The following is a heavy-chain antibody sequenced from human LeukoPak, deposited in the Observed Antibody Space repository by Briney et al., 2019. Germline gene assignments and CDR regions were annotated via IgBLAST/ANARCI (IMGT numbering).Heavy chain of an antibody. CDR3: ARDRQSITGTSNWFDP. V-gene: IGHV1-18*01. J-gene: IGHJ5*02. CDR1: GYTFTSYG. D-gene: IGHD1-7*01. CDR2: ISAYNGNT. Sequence: ASVKASCKASGYTFTSYGISWVRQAPGQGLEWMGWISAYNGNTNYAQELQGRVTMTTDTSTSTAYMELRSLRSDDTAVYYCARDRQSITGTSNWFDPWGQGTLVTVSS.